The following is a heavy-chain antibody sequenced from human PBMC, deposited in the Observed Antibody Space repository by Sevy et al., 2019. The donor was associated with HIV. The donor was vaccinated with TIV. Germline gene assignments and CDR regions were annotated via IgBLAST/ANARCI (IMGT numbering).Heavy chain of an antibody. CDR1: GFIFSNFW. CDR3: ASDYS. J-gene: IGHJ4*02. V-gene: IGHV3-7*01. CDR2: IKQHGSAK. Sequence: GGSLRLSCAGSGFIFSNFWMTWVRQGPGKGLEWVATIKQHGSAKYYVDSVKGRFTISRDNAKNSVYLQMSSLRVEDTAMYYCASDYSWGQGTLVTVSS.